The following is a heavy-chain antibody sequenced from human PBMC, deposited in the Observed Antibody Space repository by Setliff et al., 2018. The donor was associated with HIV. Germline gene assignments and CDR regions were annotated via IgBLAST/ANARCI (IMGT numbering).Heavy chain of an antibody. V-gene: IGHV4-61*02. CDR1: GDSISFGCYY. CDR2: MHTSGST. J-gene: IGHJ4*02. D-gene: IGHD2-21*02. Sequence: SETLSLTCTVSGDSISFGCYYWSWIRQPAGKGLEWIGRMHTSGSTNYNPSLKSRVTISLDTSKMQFSLHLTSVTAADTAVYYCATLDPSGGNFLAYWGQGTLVTVSS. CDR3: ATLDPSGGNFLAY.